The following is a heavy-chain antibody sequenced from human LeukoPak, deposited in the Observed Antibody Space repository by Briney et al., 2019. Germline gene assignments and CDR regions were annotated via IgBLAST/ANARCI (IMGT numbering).Heavy chain of an antibody. Sequence: SETLSLTCTVSGGSISSGSYYWSWIRQPAGKGLEWIGHIYTTGGTNYNPSLKSRVTISVDTSKNQFSLKLSSVTAADTAVYYCARGEYYYGSGSYSYYYYYYMDVWGKGTTVTVSS. CDR3: ARGEYYYGSGSYSYYYYYYMDV. CDR1: GGSISSGSYY. J-gene: IGHJ6*03. D-gene: IGHD3-10*01. CDR2: IYTTGGT. V-gene: IGHV4-61*09.